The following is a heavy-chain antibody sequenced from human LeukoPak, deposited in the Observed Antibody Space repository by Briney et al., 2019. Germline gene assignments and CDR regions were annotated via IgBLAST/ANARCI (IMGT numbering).Heavy chain of an antibody. Sequence: GGSLRLSCAASGFTFSSYGMHWVRQAPGKGLEWVAVIWYDGSNKYYADSAKGRFTISRDNSKNTLYLQMNSLRAEDTAVYYCAKTVSSWGFYYYYMDVWGKGTTVTVSS. CDR3: AKTVSSWGFYYYYMDV. J-gene: IGHJ6*03. V-gene: IGHV3-33*06. D-gene: IGHD3-16*01. CDR1: GFTFSSYG. CDR2: IWYDGSNK.